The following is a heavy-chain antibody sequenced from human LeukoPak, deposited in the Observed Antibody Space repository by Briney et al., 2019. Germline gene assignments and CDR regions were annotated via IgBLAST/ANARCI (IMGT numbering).Heavy chain of an antibody. CDR1: GYTFRSYG. Sequence: GASVKVSCKASGYTFRSYGVSWIRQAPAQGLEWMGSISIYNGNTKYAENFQGRVTMTTDTSTSTAYMELSLRSDDTAMYYCARDQYDSVWGSYSPYFDFWGQGTLVTVSS. CDR2: ISIYNGNT. V-gene: IGHV1-18*01. D-gene: IGHD3-16*01. CDR3: ARDQYDSVWGSYSPYFDF. J-gene: IGHJ4*02.